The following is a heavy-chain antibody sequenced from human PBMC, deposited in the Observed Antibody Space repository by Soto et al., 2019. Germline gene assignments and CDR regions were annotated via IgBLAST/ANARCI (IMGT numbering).Heavy chain of an antibody. J-gene: IGHJ4*02. D-gene: IGHD6-19*01. CDR2: IYFTGTT. CDR3: VRRGAVAGSQFDF. V-gene: IGHV4-39*01. CDR1: GDSLNSGSFF. Sequence: QLQLQESGPGLVKPSETLSLTCTVSGDSLNSGSFFWGWIRQPPGKGLEWIGHIYFTGTTSYSPSLKSRVPVLIDXXKNKFSLRLTSVPAADTAVYYCVRRGAVAGSQFDFWGQGTLVNVSS.